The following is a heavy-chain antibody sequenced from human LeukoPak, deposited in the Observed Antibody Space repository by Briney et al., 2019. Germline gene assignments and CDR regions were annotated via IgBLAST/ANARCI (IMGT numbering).Heavy chain of an antibody. V-gene: IGHV4-38-2*02. CDR3: ARGGPPSPLFGGYPPYFDY. D-gene: IGHD6-25*01. CDR2: IYHSGSS. J-gene: IGHJ4*02. CDR1: GYSISSGYY. Sequence: KPSETLSLTCSVSGYSISSGYYWGWIRQPPGKGLECIGSIYHSGSSNYNPSLKSRVTISVDKSKNQFSLKLSSVTAADTAVYYWARGGPPSPLFGGYPPYFDYWGQGTLVTVSS.